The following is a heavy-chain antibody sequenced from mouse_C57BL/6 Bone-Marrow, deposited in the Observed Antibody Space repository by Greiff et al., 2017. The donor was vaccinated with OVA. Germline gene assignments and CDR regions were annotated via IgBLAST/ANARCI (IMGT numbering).Heavy chain of an antibody. V-gene: IGHV1-5*01. CDR2: IYPGNSDT. CDR1: GYTFTSYW. D-gene: IGHD1-1*01. CDR3: TRRGPYYYGSSWYYFDY. J-gene: IGHJ2*01. Sequence: VQLKQSGTVLARPGASVKLSCKTSGYTFTSYWMHWVKQRPGQGLEWIGAIYPGNSDTSYNQKFKGKAKLTAVTSASTAYVELSSLTNEDSAVYYCTRRGPYYYGSSWYYFDYWGQGTTLTVSS.